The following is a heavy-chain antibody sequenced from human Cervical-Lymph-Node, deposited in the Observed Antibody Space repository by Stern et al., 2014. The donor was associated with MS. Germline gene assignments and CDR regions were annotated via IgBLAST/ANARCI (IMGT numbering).Heavy chain of an antibody. CDR1: GFIFTDYW. V-gene: IGHV5-51*03. D-gene: IGHD5-24*01. CDR2: IYPGDSDT. J-gene: IGHJ4*02. Sequence: EVQLVESGVEVKKPGESLKIFCKAAGFIFTDYWIGWGRQMPGKGLEWMGVIYPGDSDTRYNPSFQGQVTIPHAKVLNTAYLQWSSLKASDAAIYYCARRSSCLERDYFDYWGQGTLLAVSS. CDR3: ARRSSCLERDYFDY.